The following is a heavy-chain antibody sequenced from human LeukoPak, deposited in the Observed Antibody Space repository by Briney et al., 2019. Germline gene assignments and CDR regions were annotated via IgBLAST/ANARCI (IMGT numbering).Heavy chain of an antibody. J-gene: IGHJ3*01. Sequence: GGSLRLSCAASGFTFSSYPLHWFRQAPGKGLEWVTLISGDGSKIYYADSVKGRFTISRDNSKSTLYLQMNSLRTEDTAVYYCARESGWGLPHAFDFWGQGTMVTVS. CDR3: ARESGWGLPHAFDF. CDR1: GFTFSSYP. D-gene: IGHD3-3*01. V-gene: IGHV3-30-3*01. CDR2: ISGDGSKI.